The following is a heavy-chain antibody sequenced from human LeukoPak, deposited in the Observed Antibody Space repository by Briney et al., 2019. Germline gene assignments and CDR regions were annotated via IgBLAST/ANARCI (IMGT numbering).Heavy chain of an antibody. CDR2: ISGSGGST. V-gene: IGHV3-23*01. CDR1: GFTFASYA. Sequence: PGGSLRLSCAASGFTFASYAMSWVRQAPGKGLEWVSAISGSGGSTYYADSVKGRFTISRDNFKNTLYLQMNSLRADDTAVYYCAKSQWLDNWFDPWGQGTLVTVSS. CDR3: AKSQWLDNWFDP. J-gene: IGHJ5*02. D-gene: IGHD6-19*01.